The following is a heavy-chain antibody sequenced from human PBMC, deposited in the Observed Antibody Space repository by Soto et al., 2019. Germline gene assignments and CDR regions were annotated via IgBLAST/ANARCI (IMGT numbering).Heavy chain of an antibody. Sequence: QVQLQESGPGLVTPSQTLFLTGTVSVASLPRDAYYWRWIRQPPGKGLEYIAFIYPRGLTDYNPSLTTRITTAIDTSKYLSALHLTTVAAPPPSPYYGARVRRGAAIAPIAYWGQGTLVTFS. J-gene: IGHJ4*02. CDR2: IYPRGLT. CDR1: VASLPRDAYY. D-gene: IGHD5-18*01. CDR3: ARVRRGAAIAPIAY. V-gene: IGHV4-30-4*01.